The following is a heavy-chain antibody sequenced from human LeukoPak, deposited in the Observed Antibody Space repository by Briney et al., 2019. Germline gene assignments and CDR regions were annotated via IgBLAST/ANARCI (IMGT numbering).Heavy chain of an antibody. V-gene: IGHV4-34*04. J-gene: IGHJ4*02. CDR2: IKHSGRT. CDR3: GRTRLYYGSGRGAAYFDN. D-gene: IGHD3-10*01. CDR1: GGSFSGYY. Sequence: AETLSLTCAVDGGSFSGYYWSWIRQPPGEGREWIGEIKHSGRTNDNASLKSRATISVDTSTNQFSLKLSSVPAADAAVYYCGRTRLYYGSGRGAAYFDNWGQGTLVTVSS.